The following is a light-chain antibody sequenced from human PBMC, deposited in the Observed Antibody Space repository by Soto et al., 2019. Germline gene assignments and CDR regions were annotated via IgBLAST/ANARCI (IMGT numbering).Light chain of an antibody. CDR1: QSVDRY. Sequence: VLTQSPDTLSLSPGETATLSCRASQSVDRYVAWYQQKPGQDPRLLIYDASNRATGIPARFSGSGSGTDFTLTISSLEPEDFPVYYCQQRSNWPWTFGQGTKVE. V-gene: IGKV3-11*01. J-gene: IGKJ1*01. CDR2: DAS. CDR3: QQRSNWPWT.